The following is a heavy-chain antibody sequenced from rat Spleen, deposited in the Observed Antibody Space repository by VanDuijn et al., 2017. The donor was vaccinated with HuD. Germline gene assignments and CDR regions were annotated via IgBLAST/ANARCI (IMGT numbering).Heavy chain of an antibody. Sequence: EVQLVESGGGLVQPGRSLKLSCAASGFTFSNYYMAWVRQAPGKGREWVASISNTGGNTYNPDSVRGRFAISRDDAKSTLYLQMNSLRSEDTATYYCTTQWELYHWGQGVMVTVSS. J-gene: IGHJ2*01. V-gene: IGHV5-25*01. CDR1: GFTFSNYY. CDR2: ISNTGGNT. CDR3: TTQWELYH. D-gene: IGHD5-1*01.